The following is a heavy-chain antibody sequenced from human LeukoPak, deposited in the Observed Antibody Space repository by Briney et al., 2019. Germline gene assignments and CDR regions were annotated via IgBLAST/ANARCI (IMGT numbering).Heavy chain of an antibody. J-gene: IGHJ4*02. CDR2: IYSGGST. V-gene: IGHV3-53*01. D-gene: IGHD3-10*01. CDR1: GFTVSSNY. Sequence: GGSLRLSCAASGFTVSSNYMSWVRQAPGKGLEWVSVIYSGGSTYYADSVKGRFTISRDNSKNTLYLQMNSLRAEDTAVYCCARAPAIYGSGSYLGYWGQGTLVTVSS. CDR3: ARAPAIYGSGSYLGY.